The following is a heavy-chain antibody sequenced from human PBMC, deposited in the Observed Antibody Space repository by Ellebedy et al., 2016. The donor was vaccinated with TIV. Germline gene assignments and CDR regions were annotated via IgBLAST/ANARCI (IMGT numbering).Heavy chain of an antibody. CDR2: ISGSGGST. CDR3: AKDRHDILTGRYDAFDI. Sequence: GESLKISXAASGFTFSSYAMSWVRQAPGKGLEWVSAISGSGGSTYYADSVKGRFTISRDNSKNTLYLQMNSLRAEDTAVYYCAKDRHDILTGRYDAFDIWGQGTMVTVSS. J-gene: IGHJ3*02. CDR1: GFTFSSYA. V-gene: IGHV3-23*01. D-gene: IGHD3-9*01.